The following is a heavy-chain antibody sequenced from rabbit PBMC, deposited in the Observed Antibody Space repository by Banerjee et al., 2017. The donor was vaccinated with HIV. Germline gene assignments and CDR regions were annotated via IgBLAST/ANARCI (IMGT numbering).Heavy chain of an antibody. Sequence: QEQLEESGGGLVKPEGSLTLTCTASGFSFSNKAVMCWVRQAPGKGLEWIACISAVTGKAVYASWAKGRSTFSKTSSTTVTLQMTSLTAADTATYFCATYVDYDGDFNLWGQGTLVTVS. J-gene: IGHJ4*01. V-gene: IGHV1S45*01. CDR2: ISAVTGKA. D-gene: IGHD2-1*01. CDR1: GFSFSNKAV. CDR3: ATYVDYDGDFNL.